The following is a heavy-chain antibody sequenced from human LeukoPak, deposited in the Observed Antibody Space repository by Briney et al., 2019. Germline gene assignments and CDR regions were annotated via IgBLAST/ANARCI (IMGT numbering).Heavy chain of an antibody. CDR1: GFTFSRYS. J-gene: IGHJ3*02. CDR3: ARASGRYSSSWYPRDAFDI. V-gene: IGHV3-21*06. D-gene: IGHD6-13*01. Sequence: GGSLRLFCAASGFTFSRYSMNWVRQAPGKGLEWVSSISDDSNYIYYADSVKGRFTISRDNAKNSLSLQMNSLRAEDTAVYYCARASGRYSSSWYPRDAFDIWGQGTMVTVSS. CDR2: ISDDSNYI.